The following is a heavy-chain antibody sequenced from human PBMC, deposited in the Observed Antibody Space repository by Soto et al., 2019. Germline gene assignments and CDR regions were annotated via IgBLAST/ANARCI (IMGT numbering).Heavy chain of an antibody. V-gene: IGHV3-74*01. CDR3: ATVFDL. CDR2: IDTDGGGT. J-gene: IGHJ5*02. Sequence: EVQLVESGGGLVQPGGSLRVSCAASGFTLRSHRIHWVRQAPGKGLEWVSRIDTDGGGTSYADSVKGRFTISTDNAKNTVYLQMNGLRPEDTAVYYCATVFDLWGQGTLVIVS. CDR1: GFTLRSHR.